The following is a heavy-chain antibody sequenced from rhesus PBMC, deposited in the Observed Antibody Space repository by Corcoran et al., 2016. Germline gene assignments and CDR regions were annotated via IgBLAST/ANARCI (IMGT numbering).Heavy chain of an antibody. D-gene: IGHD6-31*01. CDR1: GYSISSGYY. CDR2: ISGSSGST. J-gene: IGHJ4*01. CDR3: ARDQGEKAAAGTNY. V-gene: IGHV4-99*02. Sequence: QVQLQESGPGLVKPSETLSLTCAVSGYSISSGYYWRWIRQPPGKGLEFIGYISGSSGSTYYNPSLKSRVTISKDTSKNQFSLKLSSVTAADTAVYYCARDQGEKAAAGTNYWGQGVLVTVSS.